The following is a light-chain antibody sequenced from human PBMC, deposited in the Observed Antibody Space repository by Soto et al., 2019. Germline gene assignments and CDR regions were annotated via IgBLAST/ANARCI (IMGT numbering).Light chain of an antibody. CDR2: GIS. CDR3: QVYCSSPPMYT. CDR1: QSVTNNY. V-gene: IGKV3-20*01. Sequence: EVVLTQSPGTLSLAPGERATLSCRASQSVTNNYIAWYQQKPGQAIRLLIYGISARATGIPDRFSGSGSGTDFTVTIDRLEAEDFAVYYCQVYCSSPPMYTFGQGTKVEIK. J-gene: IGKJ2*01.